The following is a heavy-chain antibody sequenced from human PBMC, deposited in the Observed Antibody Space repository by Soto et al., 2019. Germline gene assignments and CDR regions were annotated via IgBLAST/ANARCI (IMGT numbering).Heavy chain of an antibody. CDR2: ISDSGTKT. CDR1: GFSISYYA. Sequence: PGGSLRLSCSASGFSISYYAMSWVRQAPGKGLEWVSSISDSGTKTFYADSVKGRFAISRDTSKNTVYMQMNNLRVEDTALYYCAKDGNRKDDYWGQGTVVTVSS. V-gene: IGHV3-23*01. CDR3: AKDGNRKDDY. J-gene: IGHJ4*02.